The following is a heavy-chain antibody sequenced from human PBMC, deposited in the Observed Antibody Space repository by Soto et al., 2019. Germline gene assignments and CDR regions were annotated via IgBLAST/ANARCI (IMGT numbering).Heavy chain of an antibody. CDR3: ARLSIYDFWSGYLYGMDV. J-gene: IGHJ6*02. Sequence: PGGSLRLSCAASGFTFSSYGMHWVRQAPGKGLEWVAVIWYDGSNKYYADSVKGRFTISRDNSKNTLYLQMNSLRAEDTAVYYCARLSIYDFWSGYLYGMDVWGQGTTVTVSS. V-gene: IGHV3-33*01. CDR2: IWYDGSNK. D-gene: IGHD3-3*01. CDR1: GFTFSSYG.